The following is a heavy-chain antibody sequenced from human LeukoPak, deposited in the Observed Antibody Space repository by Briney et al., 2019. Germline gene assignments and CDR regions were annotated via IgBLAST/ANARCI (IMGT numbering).Heavy chain of an antibody. J-gene: IGHJ3*02. CDR1: GFTVSSNY. Sequence: PGGSLRLSCAASGFTVSSNYMSWVRQAPGKGLEWVSVIYSGGSTYYADSVKGRFTISRDNSKNTLYLQMNSLRAEGTAVYYCASWLRLDAFDIWGQGTMVTVSS. CDR2: IYSGGST. CDR3: ASWLRLDAFDI. D-gene: IGHD3-9*01. V-gene: IGHV3-66*01.